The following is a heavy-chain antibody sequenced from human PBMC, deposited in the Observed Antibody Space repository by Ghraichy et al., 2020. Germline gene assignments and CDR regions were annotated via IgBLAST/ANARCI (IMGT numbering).Heavy chain of an antibody. D-gene: IGHD6-13*01. V-gene: IGHV1-2*02. CDR2: INPNSGGT. Sequence: ASVKVSCKASGYTFTGYYMHWVRQAPGQGLEWMGWINPNSGGTNYAQKFQGRVTMTRDTSISTAYMELSRLRSDDTAVYYCASLSGYSSSWYRGSYGMDVWGQGTTVTVSS. CDR1: GYTFTGYY. CDR3: ASLSGYSSSWYRGSYGMDV. J-gene: IGHJ6*02.